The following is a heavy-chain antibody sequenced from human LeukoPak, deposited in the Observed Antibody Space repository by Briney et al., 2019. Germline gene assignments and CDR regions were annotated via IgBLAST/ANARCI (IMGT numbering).Heavy chain of an antibody. CDR3: ARASKMATIHYYYYYMDV. J-gene: IGHJ6*03. Sequence: PGGSLRLSCAASGFTFSNYWMTWVRQAPGKGLEWVANIKHDGSEDYYLDSVKGRFTISRDNAKSSMWLQMNSLRDEDTAVYYCARASKMATIHYYYYYMDVWGKGTTVTISS. D-gene: IGHD5-24*01. CDR1: GFTFSNYW. V-gene: IGHV3-7*01. CDR2: IKHDGSED.